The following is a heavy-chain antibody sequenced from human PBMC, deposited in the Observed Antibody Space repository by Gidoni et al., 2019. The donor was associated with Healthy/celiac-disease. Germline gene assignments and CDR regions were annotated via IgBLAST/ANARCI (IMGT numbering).Heavy chain of an antibody. CDR2: IYYSGST. CDR1: GGPISSYY. CDR3: ARTGYYYDSSGFDY. V-gene: IGHV4-59*01. J-gene: IGHJ4*02. Sequence: QVQLQESGPGLVKPSETLSLTCTAAGGPISSYYWSWIRQPPGKGLEWIGYIYYSGSTNYNPSLKSRVTISVDTSKNQFSLKLSSVTAADTAVYYCARTGYYYDSSGFDYWGQGTLVTVSS. D-gene: IGHD3-22*01.